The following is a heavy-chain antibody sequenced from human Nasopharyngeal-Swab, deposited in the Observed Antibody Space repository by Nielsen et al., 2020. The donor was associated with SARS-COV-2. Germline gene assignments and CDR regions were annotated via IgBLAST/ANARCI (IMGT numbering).Heavy chain of an antibody. CDR2: IWYDGSNK. J-gene: IGHJ4*02. CDR1: GFTFSSYG. CDR3: ARDGYGDYGAFDY. Sequence: GRSLKISCAASGFTFSSYGMHWVRQAPGKGLEWVAVIWYDGSNKYYADSVKGRFTISRDNSKNTLYLQMNSLRAEDTAVYYCARDGYGDYGAFDYWGQGTLVTVSS. D-gene: IGHD4-17*01. V-gene: IGHV3-33*01.